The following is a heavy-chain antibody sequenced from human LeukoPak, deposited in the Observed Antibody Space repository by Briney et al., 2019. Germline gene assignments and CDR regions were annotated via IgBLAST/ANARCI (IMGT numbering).Heavy chain of an antibody. CDR1: GCSISSYY. J-gene: IGHJ4*02. CDR3: AGYLLRYFDWLRDASSYFDY. V-gene: IGHV4-4*07. CDR2: IYTSGST. D-gene: IGHD3-9*01. Sequence: PSETLSLTCTVSGCSISSYYWSWIRQPAGKGLEWIGLIYTSGSTNYNPSLKSRVTMSVDTSKNQFSLKLSSVTAADTAVYYCAGYLLRYFDWLRDASSYFDYWGQGTLVTVSS.